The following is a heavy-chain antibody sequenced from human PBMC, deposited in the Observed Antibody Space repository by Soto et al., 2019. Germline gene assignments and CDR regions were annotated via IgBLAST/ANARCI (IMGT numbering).Heavy chain of an antibody. V-gene: IGHV3-66*01. Sequence: EVQLVESGGGLVQPGGSLRLSCAASGFTVSSKYMSWVRQAPGKGLEWVSLIQSGGTTYYADSVKGRFTISRDSAKNTLHLQMDSMIAEDTAVYYCARDDVLGSGGSCYGVPMGVWGKGTTVTVSS. J-gene: IGHJ6*03. CDR1: GFTVSSKY. D-gene: IGHD2-15*01. CDR3: ARDDVLGSGGSCYGVPMGV. CDR2: IQSGGTT.